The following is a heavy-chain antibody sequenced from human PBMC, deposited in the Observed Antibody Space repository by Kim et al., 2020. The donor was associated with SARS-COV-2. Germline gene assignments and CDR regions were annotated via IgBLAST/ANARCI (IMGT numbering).Heavy chain of an antibody. V-gene: IGHV3-11*06. J-gene: IGHJ4*02. CDR3: ARMVRGGDCYYFDY. CDR2: ISSSSSYT. CDR1: GFTFSDYY. D-gene: IGHD3-10*01. Sequence: GGSLRLSCAASGFTFSDYYMSWIRQAPGKGLEWVSYISSSSSYTNYADSVKGRFTISRDNAKNSLYLQMNSLRAEDTAVYYCARMVRGGDCYYFDYWGQGTLVTASS.